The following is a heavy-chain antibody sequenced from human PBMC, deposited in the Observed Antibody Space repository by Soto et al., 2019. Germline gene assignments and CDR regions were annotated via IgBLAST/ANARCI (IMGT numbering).Heavy chain of an antibody. CDR3: ARSGMSYDILTGYYTNFDY. J-gene: IGHJ4*02. Sequence: QVQLVESGGGVVQPGRSLRLSCAASGFTFSSYAISWVRQAPGQGLEWMGGIIPIFGTANYAQKFQGRVTITADESTSTAYMELSSLRSEDTAVYYCARSGMSYDILTGYYTNFDYWGQGTLVTVSS. CDR1: GFTFSSYA. D-gene: IGHD3-9*01. V-gene: IGHV1-69*01. CDR2: IIPIFGTA.